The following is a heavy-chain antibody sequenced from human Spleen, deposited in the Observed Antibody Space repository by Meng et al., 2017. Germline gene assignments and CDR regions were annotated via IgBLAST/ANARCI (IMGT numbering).Heavy chain of an antibody. CDR2: ISSSSSYI. D-gene: IGHD5-24*01. CDR1: GFTFSSYS. CDR3: ARDSRRDGYNTDY. J-gene: IGHJ4*02. Sequence: GESLKISCAASGFTFSSYSMNWVRQAPGKGLEWVSSISSSSSYIYYADSVKGRFTISRDNAKNSLYLQMNSLRAEDTAVYYCARDSRRDGYNTDYWGQGTLVTVLL. V-gene: IGHV3-21*01.